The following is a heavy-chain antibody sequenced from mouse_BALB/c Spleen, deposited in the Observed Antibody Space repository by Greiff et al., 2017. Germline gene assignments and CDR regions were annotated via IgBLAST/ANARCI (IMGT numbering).Heavy chain of an antibody. Sequence: QVQLKESGAELVRPGTSVKVSCKASGYAFTNYLIEWVKQRPGQGLEWIGVINPGSGGTNYNEKFKGKATLTADKSSSTAYMQLSSLTSDDSAVYFCARSGGKDAMDYWGQGTSVTVSS. D-gene: IGHD1-3*01. CDR1: GYAFTNYL. J-gene: IGHJ4*01. CDR2: INPGSGGT. V-gene: IGHV1-54*01. CDR3: ARSGGKDAMDY.